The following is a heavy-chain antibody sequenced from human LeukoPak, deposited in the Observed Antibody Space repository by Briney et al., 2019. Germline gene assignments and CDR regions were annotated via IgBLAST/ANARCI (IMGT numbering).Heavy chain of an antibody. CDR1: GFTFSSYA. V-gene: IGHV3-30*04. Sequence: QPGRSLRLSCAASGFTFSSYAMHWVRQAPAKGLEWVAVISYDGSNKYYADSVKGRFTISRDNSKNTLYLQMNSLRAEDTAVYYCARSDSSGWYDYWGQGTLVTVSS. D-gene: IGHD6-19*01. CDR3: ARSDSSGWYDY. J-gene: IGHJ4*02. CDR2: ISYDGSNK.